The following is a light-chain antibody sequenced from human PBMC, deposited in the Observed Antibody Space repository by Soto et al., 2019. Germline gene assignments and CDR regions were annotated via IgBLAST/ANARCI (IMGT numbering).Light chain of an antibody. V-gene: IGKV1-33*01. CDR2: DAS. CDR1: QSISSW. CDR3: QQYDNLPLT. J-gene: IGKJ4*01. Sequence: DLQITQSPSTLSASVCYRVPLTCRASQSISSWLAWYQQKSGKAPKLLIYDASDLETGVPSRFSGSGSGTDFTFTINSLQPEDIATYYCQQYDNLPLTFGGGTKVDI.